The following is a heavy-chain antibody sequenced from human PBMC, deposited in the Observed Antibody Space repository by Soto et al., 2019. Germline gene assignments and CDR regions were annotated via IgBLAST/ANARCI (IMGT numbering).Heavy chain of an antibody. Sequence: QVQLVESGGGVVQPGRSLRLSCAASGFTFSSYGMHWVRQAPGKGLEWVAVIWYDGSNKYYADSVKGRFTISRDNSKNTLYRKMNSLRAEDTAVYYCARDTARAMVRIYYGMDVWGQGTTVTVSS. D-gene: IGHD3-10*01. V-gene: IGHV3-33*01. CDR3: ARDTARAMVRIYYGMDV. CDR1: GFTFSSYG. CDR2: IWYDGSNK. J-gene: IGHJ6*02.